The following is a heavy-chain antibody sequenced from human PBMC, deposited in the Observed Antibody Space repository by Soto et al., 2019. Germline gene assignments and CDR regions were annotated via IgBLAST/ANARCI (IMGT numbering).Heavy chain of an antibody. CDR3: ARESSSTVTTGGGGSAKDY. J-gene: IGHJ4*02. V-gene: IGHV3-30-3*01. Sequence: QVLLVESGGGVVQPGRSLRLSCAASGLTFSNYAMHWVRQAPGKGLEWVAFISYDGTNRSYPDSVKGRFTISRDNSKNTLYLQMNSLKTEDTAVYYCARESSSTVTTGGGGSAKDYWGQGTLVTVSS. D-gene: IGHD4-17*01. CDR2: ISYDGTNR. CDR1: GLTFSNYA.